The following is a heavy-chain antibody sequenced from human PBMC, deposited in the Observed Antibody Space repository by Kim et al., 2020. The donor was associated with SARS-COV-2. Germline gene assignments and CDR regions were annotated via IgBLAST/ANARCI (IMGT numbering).Heavy chain of an antibody. CDR3: ARGNSEYSSSSIYGLPVRYYYYGMDV. J-gene: IGHJ6*02. V-gene: IGHV4-39*07. CDR1: GGSISSSSYY. Sequence: SETLSLTCTVSGGSISSSSYYWGWIRQPPGKGLEWIGSIYYSGSTYYNPSLKSRVTISVDTSKNQFSLKLSSVTAADTAVYYCARGNSEYSSSSIYGLPVRYYYYGMDVWGQGTTVTVSS. CDR2: IYYSGST. D-gene: IGHD6-6*01.